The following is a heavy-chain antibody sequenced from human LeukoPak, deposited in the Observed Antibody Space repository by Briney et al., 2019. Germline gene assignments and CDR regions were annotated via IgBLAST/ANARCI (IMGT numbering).Heavy chain of an antibody. D-gene: IGHD2-15*01. J-gene: IGHJ3*02. CDR3: ARGNRVVCSGGSCYSGSAFDI. CDR1: GDSVSSNSAA. V-gene: IGHV6-1*01. Sequence: SQALSLTCAISGDSVSSNSAAWNWIRQSPSRGLEWLGRTYYRSKWYNDYAVSVKSRITINPDTSKNQFSLKLSSVTAADTAVYYCARGNRVVCSGGSCYSGSAFDIWGQGTMVTVSS. CDR2: TYYRSKWYN.